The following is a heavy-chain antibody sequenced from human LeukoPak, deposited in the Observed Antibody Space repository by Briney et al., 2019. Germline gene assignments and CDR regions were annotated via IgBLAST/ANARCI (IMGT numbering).Heavy chain of an antibody. CDR1: GFTFSSYE. CDR3: ARRGYYDNSGYDY. D-gene: IGHD3-22*01. J-gene: IGHJ4*02. CDR2: ISSSGSTI. Sequence: GGSLRLSCAASGFTFSSYEMNWVRQAPGKGLEWVSCISSSGSTIYYADSVKGRFTISRDNAKNSLYLQMNSLRAEDTAVYYCARRGYYDNSGYDYWGQGTLVTVSS. V-gene: IGHV3-48*03.